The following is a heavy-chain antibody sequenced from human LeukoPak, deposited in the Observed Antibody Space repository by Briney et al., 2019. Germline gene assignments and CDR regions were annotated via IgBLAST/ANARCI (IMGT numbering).Heavy chain of an antibody. J-gene: IGHJ4*02. Sequence: GGSLRLSCAASGFTFSSYSMSWVRQAPGKGLEWVSSIIGSAASTYHADSVKGRFTISRDNSENTLYLQMNSLRAEDTAIYYCARGGYHSSFDSWGQGTLVTVSS. CDR3: ARGGYHSSFDS. V-gene: IGHV3-23*01. CDR2: IIGSAAST. D-gene: IGHD1-26*01. CDR1: GFTFSSYS.